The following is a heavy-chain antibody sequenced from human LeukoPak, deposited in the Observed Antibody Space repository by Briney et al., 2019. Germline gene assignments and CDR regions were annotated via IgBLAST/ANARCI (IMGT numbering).Heavy chain of an antibody. CDR1: GFTFSSYS. CDR2: ISSSSSYI. J-gene: IGHJ4*02. D-gene: IGHD7-27*01. CDR3: ATETGGIDPFDY. Sequence: GGSLRLSCAASGFTFSSYSMNWVRQAPGKGLEWVSSISSSSSYIYYADSVKGRFTISRDNAKNTLYLQMNSLRAEDTAVYYCATETGGIDPFDYWGQGTLVTVSS. V-gene: IGHV3-21*01.